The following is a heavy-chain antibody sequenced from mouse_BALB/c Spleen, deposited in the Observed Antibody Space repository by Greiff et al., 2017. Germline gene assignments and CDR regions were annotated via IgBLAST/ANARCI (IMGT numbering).Heavy chain of an antibody. CDR3: ARHSYREGFAY. Sequence: EVQLVESGGGLVKPGGSLKLSCAASGFTFSSYYMSWVRQTPEKRLELVAAINSNGGSTYYPDTVKGRFTISRDNAKNTLYLQMSSLKSEDTALYYCARHSYREGFAYWGQGTLVTVSA. J-gene: IGHJ3*01. V-gene: IGHV5-6-2*01. CDR1: GFTFSSYY. CDR2: INSNGGST. D-gene: IGHD2-14*01.